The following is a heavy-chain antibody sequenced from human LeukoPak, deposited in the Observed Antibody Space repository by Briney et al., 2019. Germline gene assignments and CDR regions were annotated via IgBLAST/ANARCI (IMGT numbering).Heavy chain of an antibody. CDR2: IYYSGST. CDR3: ARHSSSSDVGVYFDY. CDR1: GGSFSNYY. D-gene: IGHD6-6*01. Sequence: SETLSLTCGVYGGSFSNYYWSWIRQPPGKGLEWIGYIYYSGSTYYNPSLKSRVTISVDTSKNQFSLKLSSVTAADTAVYYCARHSSSSDVGVYFDYWGQGTLVTVSS. J-gene: IGHJ4*02. V-gene: IGHV4-59*06.